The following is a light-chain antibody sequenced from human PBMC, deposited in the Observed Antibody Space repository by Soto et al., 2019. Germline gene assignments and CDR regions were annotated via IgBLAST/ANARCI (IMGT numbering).Light chain of an antibody. CDR2: AAS. Sequence: DIQMTQSPSSLSASVGDRVTITCRASQSISSYLNWYQQKPGKAPKLLIYAASSLQSGVPSRFSGSGSGTDFTLTISSLHPDDFATYYCQQTHAVPLTFGQGTRLEIK. CDR1: QSISSY. V-gene: IGKV1-39*01. CDR3: QQTHAVPLT. J-gene: IGKJ5*01.